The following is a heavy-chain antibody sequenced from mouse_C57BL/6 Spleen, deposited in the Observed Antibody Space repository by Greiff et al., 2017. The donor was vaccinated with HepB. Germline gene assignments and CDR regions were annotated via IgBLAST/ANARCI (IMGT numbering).Heavy chain of an antibody. D-gene: IGHD4-1*01. CDR3: TRWTGTMDY. CDR2: IDPETGGT. V-gene: IGHV1-15*01. CDR1: GYTFTDYE. J-gene: IGHJ4*01. Sequence: VQLQESGAELVRPGASVTLSCKASGYTFTDYEMHWVKQTPVHGLEWIGAIDPETGGTAYNQKFKGKAILTADKSSSKAYMELRSLTSEDSAVYYCTRWTGTMDYWGQGTSVTVSS.